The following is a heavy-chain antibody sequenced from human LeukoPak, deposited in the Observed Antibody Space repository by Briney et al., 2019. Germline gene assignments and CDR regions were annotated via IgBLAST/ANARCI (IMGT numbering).Heavy chain of an antibody. J-gene: IGHJ3*01. CDR3: ARDYYDSSGYYYLAPYAFDV. CDR1: GGSISSSSYY. V-gene: IGHV4-39*07. CDR2: IYYSGST. D-gene: IGHD3-22*01. Sequence: SETLSLTCTVSGGSISSSSYYWGWIRQPPGKGLEWIGSIYYSGSTYYNPSLKSRVTISVDTSKNQFSLKLSSVTAADTAVYYCARDYYDSSGYYYLAPYAFDVWGQGTMVTVSS.